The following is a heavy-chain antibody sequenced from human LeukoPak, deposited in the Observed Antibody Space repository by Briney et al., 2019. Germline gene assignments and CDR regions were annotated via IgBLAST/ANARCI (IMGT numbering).Heavy chain of an antibody. CDR1: GFTFGDYV. J-gene: IGHJ5*02. CDR2: IRSKAYGGTT. D-gene: IGHD3-10*01. Sequence: GGSLRLSCTASGFTFGDYVMSWFRQAPGKGLEWVGFIRSKAYGGTTEYAASVKGRFTISRDDSKGIAYVQMNSLKTEDTAVYYCTSQKDYYGSGSYWTFDPWGQGTLVTVSS. CDR3: TSQKDYYGSGSYWTFDP. V-gene: IGHV3-49*03.